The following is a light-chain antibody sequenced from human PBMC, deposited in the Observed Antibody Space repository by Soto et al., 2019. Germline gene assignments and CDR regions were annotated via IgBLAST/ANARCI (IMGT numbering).Light chain of an antibody. CDR2: SSY. J-gene: IGLJ1*01. CDR3: KSYDSSLSAYV. CDR1: ISNIGAGYD. Sequence: QSLLTQPPSVSGAPGQRFTISCTGSISNIGAGYDVHWFQQFPGTAPKLLIYSSYNRPSGVPDRFSGSKSGTSASLAITGLQAEDEADFYCKSYDSSLSAYVFGTGTKVTVL. V-gene: IGLV1-40*01.